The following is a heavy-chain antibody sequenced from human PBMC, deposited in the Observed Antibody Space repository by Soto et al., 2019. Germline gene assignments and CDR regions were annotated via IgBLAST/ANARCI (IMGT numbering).Heavy chain of an antibody. D-gene: IGHD3-22*01. J-gene: IGHJ4*02. V-gene: IGHV1-18*01. CDR3: ATAPYYYDSSGSFDY. Sequence: ASVKVSCKASGYTFTSYGISWVRQAPGQGLEWMGWISAYNGNTNYAQKLQGRVTMTTDTSTSTAYMELRSLRSDDTAVYYCATAPYYYDSSGSFDYWGQGTLVTVSS. CDR1: GYTFTSYG. CDR2: ISAYNGNT.